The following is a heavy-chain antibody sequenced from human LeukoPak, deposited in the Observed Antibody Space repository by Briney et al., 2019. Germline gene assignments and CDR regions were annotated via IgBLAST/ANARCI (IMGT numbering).Heavy chain of an antibody. CDR1: GFTFSSYS. CDR2: ISSSSSYI. Sequence: GGSLRLSCAASGFTFSSYSMNWVRQAPGKGLEWVSSISSSSSYIYYADSVKGRFTISRDNAKNSLYLQMNSLRDEDTAIYYCARDPYNGNYGDFYYYYMDVWGKGTTVIISS. D-gene: IGHD1-26*01. CDR3: ARDPYNGNYGDFYYYYMDV. J-gene: IGHJ6*03. V-gene: IGHV3-21*01.